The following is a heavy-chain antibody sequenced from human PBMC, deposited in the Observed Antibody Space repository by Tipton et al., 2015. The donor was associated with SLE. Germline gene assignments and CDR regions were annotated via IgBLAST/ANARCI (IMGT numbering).Heavy chain of an antibody. V-gene: IGHV4-61*01. D-gene: IGHD3-3*01. CDR2: ASDSEDT. Sequence: TLSLTCSVSGVSISSTSYYWGWIRQPPGKGLEWIGSASDSEDTHYSPSLKSRVTIAVDTSKNQFSLKLTSVTAADTAVYYCARDLGRSRITIFGGFDFWGQGTLVTVSS. J-gene: IGHJ4*02. CDR1: GVSISSTSYY. CDR3: ARDLGRSRITIFGGFDF.